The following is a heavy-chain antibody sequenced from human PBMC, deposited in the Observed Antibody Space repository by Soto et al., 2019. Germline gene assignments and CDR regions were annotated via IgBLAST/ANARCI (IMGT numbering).Heavy chain of an antibody. V-gene: IGHV1-69*01. CDR3: ARDRTAAGTAYYYYGMDV. CDR2: IIPIFGTA. CDR1: GGTFSSYA. D-gene: IGHD6-13*01. J-gene: IGHJ6*02. Sequence: QVQLVQSGAEVKKPGSSVKVSCKASGGTFSSYAISWVRQAPGQGLEWMGGIIPIFGTANYAQKFQGSVTITADESTSTAYMELSSLRSEDTAVYYCARDRTAAGTAYYYYGMDVWGQGTTVTVSS.